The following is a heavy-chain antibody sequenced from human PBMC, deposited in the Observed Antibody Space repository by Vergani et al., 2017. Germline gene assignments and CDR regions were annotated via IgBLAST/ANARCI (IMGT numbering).Heavy chain of an antibody. Sequence: QVQLVQSGAEVKKPGASVKVSCKASGYTFTSYYMHWVRQAPGQGLEWMGIINPSGGSTSYAQKFQGRVTMTRDTSTSTVYMELSSLRSEDTAVDYCARGGNYYDSSGYYSVDYWGQGTLVTVSS. D-gene: IGHD3-22*01. J-gene: IGHJ4*02. CDR3: ARGGNYYDSSGYYSVDY. V-gene: IGHV1-46*01. CDR1: GYTFTSYY. CDR2: INPSGGST.